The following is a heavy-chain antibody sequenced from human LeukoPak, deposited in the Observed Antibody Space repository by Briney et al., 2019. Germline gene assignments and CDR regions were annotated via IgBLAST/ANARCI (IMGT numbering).Heavy chain of an antibody. J-gene: IGHJ6*02. CDR2: ISAYNGNT. CDR3: AGSYCSGGSCYPYYYYGMDV. Sequence: GASVKVSCKASGYTFTSYGISWVRQAPGQGLEWMGWISAYNGNTNYAQKLQGRVTMTTDTSTSTAYMELRSLRSDDTAVYYCAGSYCSGGSCYPYYYYGMDVRGQGTTVTVSS. CDR1: GYTFTSYG. V-gene: IGHV1-18*01. D-gene: IGHD2-15*01.